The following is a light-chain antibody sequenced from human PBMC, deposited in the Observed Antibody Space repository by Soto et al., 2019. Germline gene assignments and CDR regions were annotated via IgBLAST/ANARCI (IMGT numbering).Light chain of an antibody. CDR3: QQYNNWPPMYT. J-gene: IGKJ2*01. CDR2: GAS. V-gene: IGKV3-15*01. Sequence: EIVMTQSPATLSVSPGERATLSCRASQSVSSNLAWYQQKPGQAPRLLIYGASTRATGIPARFSGSGSGTELTLTISSLQSEDSAVYYCQQYNNWPPMYTFGQGTKLEIK. CDR1: QSVSSN.